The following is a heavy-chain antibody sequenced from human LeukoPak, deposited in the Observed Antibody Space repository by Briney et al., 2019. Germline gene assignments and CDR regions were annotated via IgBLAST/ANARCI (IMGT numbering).Heavy chain of an antibody. V-gene: IGHV3-23*01. D-gene: IGHD6-19*01. J-gene: IGHJ6*02. Sequence: GGSLRLSCAASGFTFSSYAMNWVRQAPGKGLEWVSVITSGVTTFYADSVRGRFTISRDNSKNTLYLQMNSLRAEDTAVYYCAKDLASGWTYYHHGLDVWGQGTTVTVSS. CDR3: AKDLASGWTYYHHGLDV. CDR2: ITSGVTT. CDR1: GFTFSSYA.